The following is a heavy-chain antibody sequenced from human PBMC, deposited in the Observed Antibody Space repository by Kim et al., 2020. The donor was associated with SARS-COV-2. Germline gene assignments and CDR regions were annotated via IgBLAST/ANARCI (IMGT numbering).Heavy chain of an antibody. V-gene: IGHV4-34*01. D-gene: IGHD2-2*01. CDR2: INHSGST. Sequence: SETLSLTCAVYGGSFSGYYWSWIRQPPGKGLEWIGEINHSGSTNYNPSLKSRVTISVDTSKNQFSLKLSSVTAADTAVYYCARSPGDIVVVPAAQRRPGGPKKNWFDPWGQGTLVTVSS. CDR1: GGSFSGYY. J-gene: IGHJ5*02. CDR3: ARSPGDIVVVPAAQRRPGGPKKNWFDP.